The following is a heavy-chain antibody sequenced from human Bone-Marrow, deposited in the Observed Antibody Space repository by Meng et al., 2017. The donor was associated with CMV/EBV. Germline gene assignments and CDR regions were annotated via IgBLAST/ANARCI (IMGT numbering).Heavy chain of an antibody. J-gene: IGHJ4*02. V-gene: IGHV3-23*03. CDR2: IYSGASST. CDR1: GFTFSSYA. CDR3: AKDRPLFDY. Sequence: GESLKISCAASGFTFSSYAMSWVRQAPGKGLEWVLVIYSGASSTYYADSVKGQYTISRDNSKNTRYLQMDSLRADDTAVYDCAKDRPLFDYWGQGTLVTVSS.